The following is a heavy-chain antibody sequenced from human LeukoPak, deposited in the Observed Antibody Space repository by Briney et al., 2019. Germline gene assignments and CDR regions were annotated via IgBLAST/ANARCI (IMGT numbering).Heavy chain of an antibody. CDR3: ARAANYYYYYMDV. J-gene: IGHJ6*03. CDR1: GGSFSGYY. D-gene: IGHD6-13*01. CDR2: INHSGST. V-gene: IGHV4-34*01. Sequence: SETLSLTCAVYGGSFSGYYWSWIRQPPGKGLEWIGEINHSGSTNYNPSLKSRVTISVDTSKNQFSLKLSSVTAADTAVYYCARAANYYYYYMDVWGKGATVTVSS.